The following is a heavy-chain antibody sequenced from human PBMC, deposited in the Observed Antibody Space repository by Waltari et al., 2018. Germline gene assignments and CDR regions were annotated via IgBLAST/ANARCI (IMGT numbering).Heavy chain of an antibody. CDR2: IKKDGTEE. Sequence: EEQVVESGGGLVKSGGSVRLSCVASGVMFRDHWMGGVRQAPGKGLEWVAKIKKDGTEEMYVDSVKGRFTISKDNTKNSVFLQMNSLRAEDTAVYYCARDHWFSLDLWGQGTLVTVSS. D-gene: IGHD3-9*01. CDR1: GVMFRDHW. CDR3: ARDHWFSLDL. V-gene: IGHV3-7*01. J-gene: IGHJ4*02.